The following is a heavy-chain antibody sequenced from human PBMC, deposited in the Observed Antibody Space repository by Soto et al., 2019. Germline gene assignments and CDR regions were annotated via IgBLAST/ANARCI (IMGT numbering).Heavy chain of an antibody. CDR3: ARRCISTSCYPLLGYYVIDV. J-gene: IGHJ6*02. Sequence: ASVKVSCKASGYTFTSYGITWVRQAPGQGLEWMGWISPYNGNTNYAQKLQGRVTMTTDTSTSTAYMELRSLRSDDTAVYYCARRCISTSCYPLLGYYVIDVWGQGTTVTVSS. CDR2: ISPYNGNT. D-gene: IGHD2-2*01. V-gene: IGHV1-18*01. CDR1: GYTFTSYG.